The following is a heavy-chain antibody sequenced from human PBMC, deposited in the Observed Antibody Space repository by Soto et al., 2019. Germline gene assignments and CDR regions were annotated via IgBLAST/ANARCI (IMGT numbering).Heavy chain of an antibody. Sequence: SETLSLTCAVYGGSFSGYYWSWIRQPPGKGLEWIGEINHSGSTNYNPSLKSRVTISVDTSKNQFSLKLSSVTAADTAVYYCARRGLYYYGSGSSRWFDPWGQGTLVTVSS. CDR2: INHSGST. CDR1: GGSFSGYY. D-gene: IGHD3-10*01. CDR3: ARRGLYYYGSGSSRWFDP. J-gene: IGHJ5*02. V-gene: IGHV4-34*01.